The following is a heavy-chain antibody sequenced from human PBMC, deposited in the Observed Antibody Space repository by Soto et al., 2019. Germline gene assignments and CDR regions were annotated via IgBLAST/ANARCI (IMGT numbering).Heavy chain of an antibody. Sequence: SETLSLTSTVYGGSISSGGYYWSWIRQPPGKGLEWIGYIYYSGSTYYNPSVKSRVTITVDTSKNQFSLKLSSVTAADTAVYYCAREFREYCTNSVCYNVFDYWGQGTLVTSPQ. CDR3: AREFREYCTNSVCYNVFDY. V-gene: IGHV4-30-4*01. D-gene: IGHD2-8*01. CDR1: GGSISSGGYY. CDR2: IYYSGST. J-gene: IGHJ4*02.